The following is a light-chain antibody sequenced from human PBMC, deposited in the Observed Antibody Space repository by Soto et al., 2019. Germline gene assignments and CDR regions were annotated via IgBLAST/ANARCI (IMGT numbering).Light chain of an antibody. Sequence: DIQMTQSPSSLSASVGDRVTITCRASQDISTWLAWYQQKPGKAPKLLIYTASNLQTGVPSRFSGSGSGTDFTLTISSLQPEDFATYYCQQANSFPPTFGQWTKVEI. V-gene: IGKV1-12*01. J-gene: IGKJ1*01. CDR3: QQANSFPPT. CDR1: QDISTW. CDR2: TAS.